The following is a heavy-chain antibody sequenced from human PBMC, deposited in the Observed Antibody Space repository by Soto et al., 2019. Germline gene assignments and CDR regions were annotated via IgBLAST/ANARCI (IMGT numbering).Heavy chain of an antibody. CDR2: IYWDDDK. CDR3: AHLPWKQLWPRAPVVY. J-gene: IGHJ4*02. Sequence: QITLKESGPTLMKPTQTLTLTCTFSGFSLSTSGVAVGWIRQPPGKALEWLAFIYWDDDKRYSPSLKSRVTITKDTFKNQLVLTMTNMDPVDTATYYCAHLPWKQLWPRAPVVYWGQGTPVTVSS. CDR1: GFSLSTSGVA. D-gene: IGHD5-18*01. V-gene: IGHV2-5*02.